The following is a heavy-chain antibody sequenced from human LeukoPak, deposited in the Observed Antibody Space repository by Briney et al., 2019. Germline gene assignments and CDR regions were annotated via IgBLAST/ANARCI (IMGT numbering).Heavy chain of an antibody. CDR1: GYTFTSYD. CDR3: ARGALKRYRGGIHN. CDR2: MNPNSGNT. D-gene: IGHD2-21*01. V-gene: IGHV1-8*01. Sequence: ASVKVSCTASGYTFTSYDINWVRQATGQGLEWMGWMNPNSGNTGYAQKFQGRVTMTRNTSISTAYMELSSLRSEDTAVYYCARGALKRYRGGIHNWGQGTLVTVSS. J-gene: IGHJ4*02.